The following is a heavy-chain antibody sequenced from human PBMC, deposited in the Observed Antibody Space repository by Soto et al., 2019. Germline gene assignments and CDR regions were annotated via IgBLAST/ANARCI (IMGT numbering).Heavy chain of an antibody. CDR2: ISAYNGNT. CDR3: ARGNHCGGDCHDFDY. D-gene: IGHD2-21*02. J-gene: IGHJ4*02. V-gene: IGHV1-18*01. CDR1: GYTFTSYG. Sequence: QVQLVQSGAEVKKPGASVKVSCKASGYTFTSYGISWVRQAPGQGLEWMGWISAYNGNTNYAQKLQGRVTMTTDTSPSTAYMELRSLRSDDAAVYYCARGNHCGGDCHDFDYWGQGTLVTVSS.